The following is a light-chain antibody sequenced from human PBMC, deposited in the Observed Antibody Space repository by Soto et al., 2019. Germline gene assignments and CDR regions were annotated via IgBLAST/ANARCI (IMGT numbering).Light chain of an antibody. V-gene: IGKV1-39*01. Sequence: DIRMTQSPATLSASVGDRVTITCRASQSIGSWLAWYQQKSGKAPKLLIFGASTLQSGVPSRFSGGGSGTDFTLTISSLQPEDFATYYCQQSYSTPPWTFGQGSMV. CDR1: QSIGSW. J-gene: IGKJ1*01. CDR3: QQSYSTPPWT. CDR2: GAS.